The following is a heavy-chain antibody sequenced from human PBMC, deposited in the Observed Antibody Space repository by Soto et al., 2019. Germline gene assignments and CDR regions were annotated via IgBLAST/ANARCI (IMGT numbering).Heavy chain of an antibody. CDR1: GGSFSGYY. D-gene: IGHD5-18*01. CDR2: INHSGST. V-gene: IGHV4-34*01. CDR3: ARGRIQLWSLYWYFDL. Sequence: SETLSLTCAVYGGSFSGYYWSWIRQPPGKGLEWIGEINHSGSTNYNPSLKSRVTISVDTSKNQFSLKLSSVTAADTAVYYCARGRIQLWSLYWYFDLWGRGTLVTVSS. J-gene: IGHJ2*01.